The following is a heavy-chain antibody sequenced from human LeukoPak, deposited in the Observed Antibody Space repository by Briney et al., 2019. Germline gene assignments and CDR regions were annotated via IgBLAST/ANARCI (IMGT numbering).Heavy chain of an antibody. CDR2: INHSGST. CDR1: GGSFSGYC. CDR3: ARIPLWFGELGDDY. Sequence: SETLSLTCAVYGGSFSGYCWSWIRQPPGKGLEWIGEINHSGSTNYNPSLKSRVTISVDTSKNQFSLKLSSVTAADTAVYYCARIPLWFGELGDDYWGQGTLVTVSS. V-gene: IGHV4-34*01. D-gene: IGHD3-10*01. J-gene: IGHJ4*02.